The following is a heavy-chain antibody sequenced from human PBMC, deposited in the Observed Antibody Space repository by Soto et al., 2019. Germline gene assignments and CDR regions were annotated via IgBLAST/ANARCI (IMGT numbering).Heavy chain of an antibody. D-gene: IGHD3-9*01. V-gene: IGHV3-11*01. J-gene: IGHJ4*02. CDR1: GFTFSDYY. CDR3: ARYPIRYFALGLPDY. Sequence: GGSLRLSCAASGFTFSDYYMSWIRQAPGKGLEWVSYISSSGSTIYYADSVKGRFTISRDNAKNSLYLQMNSLRAEDTAVYYCARYPIRYFALGLPDYWGQGTLVTVSS. CDR2: ISSSGSTI.